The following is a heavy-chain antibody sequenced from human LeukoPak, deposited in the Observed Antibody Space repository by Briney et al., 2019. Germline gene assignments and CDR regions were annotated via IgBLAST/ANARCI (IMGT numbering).Heavy chain of an antibody. CDR1: GFSFSSQW. J-gene: IGHJ4*02. CDR2: VNQGGTGK. V-gene: IGHV3-7*03. D-gene: IGHD3-10*01. CDR3: AKGESITMVRGVIITQTIHNYFDY. Sequence: PGGSLRLSCAASGFSFSSQWMSWVRQAPGKGLEWVAIVNQGGTGKYYVDSVKGRFTISRDNSKNTLYLQMNSLRAEDTAVYYCAKGESITMVRGVIITQTIHNYFDYWGQGTLVTVSS.